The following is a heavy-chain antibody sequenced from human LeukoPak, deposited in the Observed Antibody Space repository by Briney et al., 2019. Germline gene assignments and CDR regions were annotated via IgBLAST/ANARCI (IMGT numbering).Heavy chain of an antibody. D-gene: IGHD3-22*01. V-gene: IGHV3-21*01. J-gene: IGHJ6*02. CDR1: GFTFSSYS. CDR2: ISSSSSYI. Sequence: KTGGSLRLSCAASGFTFSSYSMNWVRQAPGKGLEWVSSISSSSSYIYYADSVEGRFTISRDNAKNSLYLQMNSLRAEDTAVYYCARDITMKSMDVWGQGTTVTVSS. CDR3: ARDITMKSMDV.